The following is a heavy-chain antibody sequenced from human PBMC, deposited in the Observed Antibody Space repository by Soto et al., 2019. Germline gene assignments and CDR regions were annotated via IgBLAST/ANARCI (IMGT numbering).Heavy chain of an antibody. CDR1: GFTFVNYA. Sequence: EVQLLESGGGLAQSGESLRLSCAASGFTFVNYAMAWVRQVPGKGLEWVSAISGGGGGAYYADSVKGRFTVSRDNSKNILYLQMNSLRDEDTAAYFCAKAESQVLITNPMRDPYYFYYMDVWGEGTTVTVSS. V-gene: IGHV3-23*01. D-gene: IGHD2-21*01. CDR3: AKAESQVLITNPMRDPYYFYYMDV. CDR2: ISGGGGGA. J-gene: IGHJ6*03.